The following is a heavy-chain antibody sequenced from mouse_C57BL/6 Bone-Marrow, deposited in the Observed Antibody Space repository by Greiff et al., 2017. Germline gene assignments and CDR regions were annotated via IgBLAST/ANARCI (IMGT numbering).Heavy chain of an antibody. D-gene: IGHD2-3*01. V-gene: IGHV1-81*01. J-gene: IGHJ4*01. Sequence: VQLQQSGAELARPGASVKLSCKASGYTFTSYGISWVKQRTGQGLEWIGEIYPRSGNTYYNEKIKGKATLTADKSSSTAYMELRSLTSEDSAVYFCARSGWLLRYAMDYWGQGTSVTVSS. CDR3: ARSGWLLRYAMDY. CDR1: GYTFTSYG. CDR2: IYPRSGNT.